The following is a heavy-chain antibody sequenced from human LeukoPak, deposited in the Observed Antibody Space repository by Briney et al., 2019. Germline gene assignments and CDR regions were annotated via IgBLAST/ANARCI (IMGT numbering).Heavy chain of an antibody. CDR2: INHSGST. V-gene: IGHV4-34*01. D-gene: IGHD4-23*01. CDR1: GGSFSGYY. CDR3: ARAPTVVIRGPLYY. J-gene: IGHJ4*02. Sequence: PSETLSLTCAVYGGSFSGYYWSWIRQPPGKGLEWIGEINHSGSTNYNPSLKSRVTISVDTSKNQFSLKLSSVTAADTAVYYCARAPTVVIRGPLYYWGQGTLVTVSS.